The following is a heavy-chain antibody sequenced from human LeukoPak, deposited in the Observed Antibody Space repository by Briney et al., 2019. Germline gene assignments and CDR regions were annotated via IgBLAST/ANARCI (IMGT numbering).Heavy chain of an antibody. CDR1: RFTFSRYG. Sequence: GGSLRLSCAASRFTFSRYGMHWVRQAPGKGLEWVAFIRYDGSNKHYADSVKGRFTISRDNSKNTLYLQMNSLRAEDTAVYYCAMTGELLDPWYFDYWGQGTLVTVSS. J-gene: IGHJ4*02. D-gene: IGHD1-26*01. CDR3: AMTGELLDPWYFDY. V-gene: IGHV3-30*02. CDR2: IRYDGSNK.